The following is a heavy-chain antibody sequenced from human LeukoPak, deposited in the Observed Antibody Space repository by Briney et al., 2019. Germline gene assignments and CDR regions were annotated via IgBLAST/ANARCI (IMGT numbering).Heavy chain of an antibody. CDR1: GYAIISGGFS. Sequence: SETLSLTCTVSGYAIISGGFSWNWIRRPPGKGLEWIGCIYDRGPAHYNPSLKSRFTISVDRPKNQFFLNVTSLTAADTAVYYCARSRQASGLFSSWGQGTLVVVSS. CDR3: ARSRQASGLFSS. D-gene: IGHD3-10*01. J-gene: IGHJ5*02. CDR2: IYDRGPA. V-gene: IGHV4-30-2*01.